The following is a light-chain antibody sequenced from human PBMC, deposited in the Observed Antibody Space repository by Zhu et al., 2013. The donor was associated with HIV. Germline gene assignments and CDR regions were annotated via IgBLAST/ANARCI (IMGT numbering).Light chain of an antibody. CDR1: QSISSY. Sequence: DIQMTQSPSSLSASVGDRVTITCRASQSISSYLNWYQQKPGKAPKLLIYAASSLQSGVPSRFSGSGSGTDFTLTINSLQSEDFVIYYCLQYYNWPRTFGQGTKVEVK. J-gene: IGKJ1*01. V-gene: IGKV1-39*01. CDR3: LQYYNWPRT. CDR2: AAS.